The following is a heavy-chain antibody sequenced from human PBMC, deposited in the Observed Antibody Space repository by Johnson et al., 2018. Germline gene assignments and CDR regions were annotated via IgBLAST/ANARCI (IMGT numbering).Heavy chain of an antibody. V-gene: IGHV3-30*03. CDR1: GIIFSSYG. J-gene: IGHJ6*02. CDR2: ISYDGSNK. Sequence: QVQLVESGGGVVQPGRSLRLSCAASGIIFSSYGMHWVRQAPGKGLEWVTLISYDGSNKYYADSVKGRFTISRANSKNPLYLQMNSLRAEGTAVYYCARDLRLGPHDYGDYRDDRQNYYGMDVWGQGTTVTVSS. CDR3: ARDLRLGPHDYGDYRDDRQNYYGMDV. D-gene: IGHD4-17*01.